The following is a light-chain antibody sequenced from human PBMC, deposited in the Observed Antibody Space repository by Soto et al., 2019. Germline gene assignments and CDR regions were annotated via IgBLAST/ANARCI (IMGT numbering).Light chain of an antibody. Sequence: QSALTQPASVSGSPGESSTISCTGTSSDVGGYNSVSWYQQHPGKAPKLMIYEVSNRPSGVSNRFSGSKSGNTASLTISGLQAEDEADYYCSSYTTSSSLLYVFGTGNKLTVL. J-gene: IGLJ1*01. CDR3: SSYTTSSSLLYV. CDR2: EVS. V-gene: IGLV2-14*01. CDR1: SSDVGGYNS.